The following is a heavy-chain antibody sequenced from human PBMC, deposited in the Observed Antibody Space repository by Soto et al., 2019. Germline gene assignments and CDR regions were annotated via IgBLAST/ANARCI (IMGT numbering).Heavy chain of an antibody. CDR1: GGSFSGYY. CDR3: ARGGRPLIVVPAAMPATVTTKHQNWFDP. D-gene: IGHD2-2*01. V-gene: IGHV4-34*01. Sequence: TGGSLSLTCAVYGGSFSGYYWSWIRQPPGKGLEWIGEINHSGSTNYNPSLKSRVTISVDTSKNQFSLKLSSVTAADTAVYYCARGGRPLIVVPAAMPATVTTKHQNWFDPWGQGTLVTVSS. J-gene: IGHJ5*02. CDR2: INHSGST.